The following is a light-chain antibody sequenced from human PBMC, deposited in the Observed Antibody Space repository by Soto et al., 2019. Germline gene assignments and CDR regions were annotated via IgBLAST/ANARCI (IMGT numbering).Light chain of an antibody. CDR1: QSVSSY. Sequence: EIVLTQSQATLSLSPGERATLSCRASQSVSSYLAWYQQKPGQAPRLLIYDASNRATGIPARFSGSGSGTDFTLTICSLEPEDFAVYYCQQRSNWPPLTFGGGTKVEIK. J-gene: IGKJ4*01. CDR2: DAS. CDR3: QQRSNWPPLT. V-gene: IGKV3-11*01.